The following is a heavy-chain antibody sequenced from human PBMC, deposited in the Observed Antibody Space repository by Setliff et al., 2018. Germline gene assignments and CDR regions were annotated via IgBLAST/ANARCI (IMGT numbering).Heavy chain of an antibody. V-gene: IGHV3-21*01. D-gene: IGHD5-18*01. J-gene: IGHJ4*02. Sequence: GGSLRLSCAASGFTVSSSYMSWVRQAPGKGLEWVSSISSSSSYIYYADSVKGRFTISRDNAKNSLYLQMNSLRAEDTAVYYCARDTPPDTAMVQQFDYWGQGTLVTVSS. CDR1: GFTVSSSY. CDR2: ISSSSSYI. CDR3: ARDTPPDTAMVQQFDY.